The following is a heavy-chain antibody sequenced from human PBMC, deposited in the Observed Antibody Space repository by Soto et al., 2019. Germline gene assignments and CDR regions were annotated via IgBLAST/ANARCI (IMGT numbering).Heavy chain of an antibody. V-gene: IGHV1-69*13. CDR3: ARLDAMVFSGGGY. CDR1: RGTFSSYA. Sequence: SVKVSCKASRGTFSSYAISWVRQAPGQGLEWMGGIIPIFGTANYAKKFQGRVTITADESTSTAYMELSSLRSEDTAVYYCARLDAMVFSGGGYWGQGTLVTVSS. J-gene: IGHJ4*02. D-gene: IGHD5-18*01. CDR2: IIPIFGTA.